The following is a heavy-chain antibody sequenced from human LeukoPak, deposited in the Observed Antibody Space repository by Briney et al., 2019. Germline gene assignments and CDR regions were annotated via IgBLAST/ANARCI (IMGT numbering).Heavy chain of an antibody. J-gene: IGHJ4*02. Sequence: PSETLSLTCTVSGGSISSYYWSWIRQPPGKGLEWIGYIYYSRGTNYNPSLKSRVTISVDTSKNQFSLKLSSVTAADTAVYYCASSYSGSMVYWGQGTLVTVSS. D-gene: IGHD3-10*01. CDR1: GGSISSYY. V-gene: IGHV4-59*01. CDR2: IYYSRGT. CDR3: ASSYSGSMVY.